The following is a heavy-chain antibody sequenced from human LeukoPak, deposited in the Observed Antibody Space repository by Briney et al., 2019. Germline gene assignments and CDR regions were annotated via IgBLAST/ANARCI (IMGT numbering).Heavy chain of an antibody. D-gene: IGHD2-2*01. CDR3: VRGVPVTPGIDY. V-gene: IGHV3-74*01. Sequence: PEGSLRLSCAASGFTFSNYCMHWVRQPPGKGLVWVSQIRTDETTIRSADSVKGRFTISRDNAKNTLYLQMSSLRVEDTAVYYCVRGVPVTPGIDYWGQGTLVTVSS. CDR1: GFTFSNYC. J-gene: IGHJ4*02. CDR2: IRTDETTI.